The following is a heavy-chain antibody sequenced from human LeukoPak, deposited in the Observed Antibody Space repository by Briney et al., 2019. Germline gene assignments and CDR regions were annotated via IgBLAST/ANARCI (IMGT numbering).Heavy chain of an antibody. V-gene: IGHV3-7*01. D-gene: IGHD3-22*01. CDR3: AMTAGAYDSSGYSHPLDY. CDR2: IKQDGSEK. Sequence: GGSLRLSCAASGFTFSSYWMSWVRQAPGKGLEWVANIKQDGSEKYYVDSVKGRFTISRDNAKNSLYLQMNSLRAEDTAVYYCAMTAGAYDSSGYSHPLDYWGQGTLVTVSS. J-gene: IGHJ4*02. CDR1: GFTFSSYW.